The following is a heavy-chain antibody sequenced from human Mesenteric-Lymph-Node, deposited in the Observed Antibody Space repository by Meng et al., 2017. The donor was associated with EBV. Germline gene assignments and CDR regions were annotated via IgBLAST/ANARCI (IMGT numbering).Heavy chain of an antibody. D-gene: IGHD3-10*01. V-gene: IGHV4-4*02. CDR2: TYHSGSS. Sequence: HVQLQESGPGMVKHSWHPSLTVAVSGGSIYESHWWSGVRQPPGKGLEWIGETYHSGSSNYSPSLKSRVSMSVDNSKNQFSLTLHSVTAADTAVYYCARGLGGSGKYHFDFWGPGILVTVSS. J-gene: IGHJ4*02. CDR3: ARGLGGSGKYHFDF. CDR1: GGSIYESHW.